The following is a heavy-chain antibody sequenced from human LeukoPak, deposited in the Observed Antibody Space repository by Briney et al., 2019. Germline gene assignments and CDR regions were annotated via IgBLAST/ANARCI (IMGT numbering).Heavy chain of an antibody. CDR2: IYYSGST. CDR1: GGSISSSSYY. Sequence: SETLSLTCTVSGGSISSSSYYWGWLRQPPGKGLEWIGSIYYSGSTYYNPSLKSRVTISVDTSKNQFSLKLSSVTAADTAVYYCARSALAFARETSIDSSGWYEEWFDPWGQGTLVTVSS. D-gene: IGHD6-19*01. CDR3: ARSALAFARETSIDSSGWYEEWFDP. J-gene: IGHJ5*02. V-gene: IGHV4-39*07.